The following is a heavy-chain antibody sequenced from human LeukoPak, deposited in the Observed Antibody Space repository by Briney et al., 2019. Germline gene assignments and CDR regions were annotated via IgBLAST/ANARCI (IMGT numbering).Heavy chain of an antibody. Sequence: GESLKISCKGSGYSFTSYWIGWVRQMPGKGLEWMGIIYPGDSDTRYSPSFQGQVTISADKSISTAYLQWSSLKASDTAMYYCARIQPTTCYYYYGMDVWGQGTTVTVSS. CDR2: IYPGDSDT. V-gene: IGHV5-51*01. CDR3: ARIQPTTCYYYYGMDV. J-gene: IGHJ6*02. D-gene: IGHD1-1*01. CDR1: GYSFTSYW.